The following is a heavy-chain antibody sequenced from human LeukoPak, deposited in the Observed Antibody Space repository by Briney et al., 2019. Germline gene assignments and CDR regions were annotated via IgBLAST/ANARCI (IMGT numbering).Heavy chain of an antibody. Sequence: EASVTVSCKASGGTFSSYAISWVRQAPGQGLEWMGGIIPIFGTANYAQKFQGRVTITADESTSTAYMELSSLRSEDTAVYYCARGILKGSGGGYFDYWGQGTLVTVST. CDR1: GGTFSSYA. D-gene: IGHD3-10*01. J-gene: IGHJ4*02. CDR2: IIPIFGTA. CDR3: ARGILKGSGGGYFDY. V-gene: IGHV1-69*13.